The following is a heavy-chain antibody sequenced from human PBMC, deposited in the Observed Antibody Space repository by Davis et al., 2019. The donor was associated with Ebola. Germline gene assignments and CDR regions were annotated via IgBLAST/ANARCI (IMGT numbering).Heavy chain of an antibody. CDR3: AREKLWLSYYYYGMDV. D-gene: IGHD5-18*01. V-gene: IGHV1-46*01. J-gene: IGHJ6*02. Sequence: ASVKVSCKASGYTFTSYYMHWVRQAPGQGLEWMGIINPSGCSTSFAQKFQGRVTITRDTSSRTDYMELSSLRSEDTAVYYCAREKLWLSYYYYGMDVRGQGTTVTVSS. CDR2: INPSGCST. CDR1: GYTFTSYY.